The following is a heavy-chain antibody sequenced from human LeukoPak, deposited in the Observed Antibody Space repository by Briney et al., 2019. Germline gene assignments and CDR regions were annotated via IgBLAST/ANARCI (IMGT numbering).Heavy chain of an antibody. CDR1: EFTFSSHW. D-gene: IGHD3-16*01. J-gene: IGHJ3*01. CDR2: IKQDGSEK. CDR3: ARRRGTYRDAYDF. V-gene: IGHV3-7*01. Sequence: PGGSLRVSCAASEFTFSSHWMSWVRQAPGKGLEWVANIKQDGSEKYYVDSVKGRFTISRDNAKNSLYLQMNSLRAEDTAIYYCARRRGTYRDAYDFWGQGTMVTVSS.